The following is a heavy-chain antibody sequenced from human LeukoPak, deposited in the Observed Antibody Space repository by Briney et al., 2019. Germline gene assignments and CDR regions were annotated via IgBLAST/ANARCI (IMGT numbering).Heavy chain of an antibody. J-gene: IGHJ4*02. CDR2: IIPILGIA. CDR3: ARGHSGSSFDY. Sequence: ASVKVSCKASGGTFSSNTISWLRQAPGQGLEWMGRIIPILGIANYAQKFQGRVTITADKSASTAYMELSSLRSEDTAVYYCARGHSGSSFDYWGQGTLVTVSS. CDR1: GGTFSSNT. V-gene: IGHV1-69*02. D-gene: IGHD1-26*01.